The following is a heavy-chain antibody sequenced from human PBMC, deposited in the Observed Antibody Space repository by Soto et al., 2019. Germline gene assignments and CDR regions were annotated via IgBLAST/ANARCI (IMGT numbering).Heavy chain of an antibody. V-gene: IGHV1-46*01. CDR1: QYSFTSYC. J-gene: IGHJ4*02. CDR3: ARVGSSGWKHFDY. Sequence: ASVKVSCKASQYSFTSYCVHWVRQAPGQGLEWMGIINPSGGSTNYAQRFQGRVTMTRDTSISTAYMELSRLRSDDTAVYYCARVGSSGWKHFDYWGQGTLVTVSS. D-gene: IGHD6-19*01. CDR2: INPSGGST.